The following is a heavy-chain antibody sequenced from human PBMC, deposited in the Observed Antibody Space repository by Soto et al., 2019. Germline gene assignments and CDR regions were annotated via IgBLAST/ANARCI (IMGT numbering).Heavy chain of an antibody. J-gene: IGHJ3*02. V-gene: IGHV3-7*01. CDR2: IKQDGSEK. D-gene: IGHD1-7*01. CDR1: GFTFRSYG. CDR3: ARGGWNYVPPDAFDI. Sequence: GGSLRLSCAASGFTFRSYGMSWVRQAPGKGLEWVANIKQDGSEKYYVDSVKGRFAISRDNAKNSLYLQMNSLRAEDTAVYYCARGGWNYVPPDAFDIWGQGTMVTVSS.